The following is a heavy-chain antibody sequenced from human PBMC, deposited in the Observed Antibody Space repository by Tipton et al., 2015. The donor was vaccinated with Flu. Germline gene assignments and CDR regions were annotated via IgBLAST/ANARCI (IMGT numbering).Heavy chain of an antibody. V-gene: IGHV4-38-2*02. J-gene: IGHJ3*02. CDR1: GYSLTRGYY. Sequence: TLSLTCTVSGYSLTRGYYWGWVRQPPEKGPEWIGTIYHTGATHYNPSLESRVILSVDTSKDQFSLKLTSVTAADTAVYYCARVMGWNSDSSSFDIWGQGTLVTVSS. CDR2: IYHTGAT. D-gene: IGHD1-7*01. CDR3: ARVMGWNSDSSSFDI.